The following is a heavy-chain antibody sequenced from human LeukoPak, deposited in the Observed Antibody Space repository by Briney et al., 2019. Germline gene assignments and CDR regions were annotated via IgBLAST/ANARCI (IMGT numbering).Heavy chain of an antibody. V-gene: IGHV1-46*01. Sequence: ASVKVSCKASGYTFTSYYMHWVRQAPGQGLEWMGIINPSGGSTSYAQKFQGRVTMTRDTSTSTVYMELSSLRSEDTAVYYCAREIGLPRYYYYGMDVWGQGTTVTVSS. CDR2: INPSGGST. CDR1: GYTFTSYY. CDR3: AREIGLPRYYYYGMDV. D-gene: IGHD3/OR15-3a*01. J-gene: IGHJ6*02.